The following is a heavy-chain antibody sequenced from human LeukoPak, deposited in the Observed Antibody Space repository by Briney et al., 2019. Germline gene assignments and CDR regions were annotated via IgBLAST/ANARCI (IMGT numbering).Heavy chain of an antibody. CDR1: GGSFSGYY. J-gene: IGHJ4*02. CDR2: INHSGST. CDR3: ARKNKYFVK. D-gene: IGHD3-9*01. Sequence: SETLSLTCAVYGGSFSGYYWSWIRQPPGKGLEWIGEINHSGSTNYNPSLKSRVTISVDTSKNQFSLKLSSVTAADTAVYYCARKNKYFVKWGQGTLVTVSS. V-gene: IGHV4-34*01.